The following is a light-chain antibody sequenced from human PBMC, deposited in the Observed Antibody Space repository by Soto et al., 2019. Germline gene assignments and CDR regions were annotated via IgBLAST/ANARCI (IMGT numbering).Light chain of an antibody. CDR3: QQYSHLIT. J-gene: IGKJ5*01. V-gene: IGKV1-33*01. CDR1: QDISNY. CDR2: DAS. Sequence: DIQMTQSPSSLSASVGERVTITCQASQDISNYLNWYQQKLGKAPKLLIYDASNLETGVPSRFSGSGSGTDFTFTISSLQPEDIATYYCQQYSHLITCGQGTRREIK.